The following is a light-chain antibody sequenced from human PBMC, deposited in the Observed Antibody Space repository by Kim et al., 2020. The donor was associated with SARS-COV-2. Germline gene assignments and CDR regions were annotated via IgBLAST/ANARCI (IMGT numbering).Light chain of an antibody. CDR2: GAS. V-gene: IGKV3-20*01. CDR1: QSVSSSY. Sequence: DIVLTQSPGTLSLSPGERATLSCRASQSVSSSYLAWYQQKPGRTPRLRIYGASSRSTRIPDRVSGSGSGTDFTLTSSRLVPEDFAVHFCQQNGNTPWKFEKGTKV. CDR3: QQNGNTPWK. J-gene: IGKJ1*01.